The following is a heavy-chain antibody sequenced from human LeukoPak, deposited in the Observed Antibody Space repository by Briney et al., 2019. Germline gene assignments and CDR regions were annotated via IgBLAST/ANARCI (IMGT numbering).Heavy chain of an antibody. CDR1: GGSFSGYY. CDR3: AREPLPPDAFDI. V-gene: IGHV4-34*01. Sequence: ASETLSLTCAVYGGSFSGYYWGWIRQPPGKGLEWIGEINHSGSTNYNPSLKSRVTISVDTSKNQFSLKLSSVTAADTAVYYCAREPLPPDAFDIWGQGTMVTVSS. CDR2: INHSGST. J-gene: IGHJ3*02. D-gene: IGHD2-15*01.